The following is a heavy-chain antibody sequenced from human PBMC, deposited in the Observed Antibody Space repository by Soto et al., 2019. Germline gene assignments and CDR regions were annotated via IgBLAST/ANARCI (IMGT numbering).Heavy chain of an antibody. CDR1: GWSFSGYY. Sequence: SETLSLTFAVYGWSFSGYYWSWIRQPPGKGLEWIGEINHSGSTNYHPSLKSRVTISVDTSKNQFSLKLSSVTAADTAVYYCARDIVIKGMDVWGQGTTVTVS. V-gene: IGHV4-34*01. J-gene: IGHJ6*02. CDR3: ARDIVIKGMDV. CDR2: INHSGST. D-gene: IGHD5-12*01.